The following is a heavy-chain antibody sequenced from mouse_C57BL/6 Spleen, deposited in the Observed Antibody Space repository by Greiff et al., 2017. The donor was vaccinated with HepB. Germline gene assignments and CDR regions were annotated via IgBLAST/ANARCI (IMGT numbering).Heavy chain of an antibody. J-gene: IGHJ4*01. CDR1: GYAFSSSW. Sequence: VKLMESGPELVKPGASVKISCKASGYAFSSSWMNWVKQRPGKGLEWIGRIYPGDGDTNYNGKFKGKATLTADKSSSTAYMQLSSLTSEDSAVYFCARSVVEAWGQGTSVTVSS. CDR2: IYPGDGDT. CDR3: ARSVVEA. V-gene: IGHV1-82*01. D-gene: IGHD1-1*01.